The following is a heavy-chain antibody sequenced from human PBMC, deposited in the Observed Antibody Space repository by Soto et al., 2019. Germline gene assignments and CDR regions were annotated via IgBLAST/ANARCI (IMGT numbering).Heavy chain of an antibody. V-gene: IGHV3-30*03. CDR3: ARDVAMPSGLGLGY. Sequence: AGGSLRLSCAASGFVFTNYGMHWVRQAPGKGLEWVAFISNDGSKKYYADSVKGRFTISGDNSENTVYLQMTSLRPDDTAVFYCARDVAMPSGLGLGYWGQGTLVTVSS. CDR1: GFVFTNYG. D-gene: IGHD6-19*01. J-gene: IGHJ4*02. CDR2: ISNDGSKK.